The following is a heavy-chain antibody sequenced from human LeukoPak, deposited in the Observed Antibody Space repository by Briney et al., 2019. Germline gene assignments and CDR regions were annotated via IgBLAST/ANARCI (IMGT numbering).Heavy chain of an antibody. CDR1: GDSVSSNSAA. CDR3: ARAQPSGVGNWFDP. V-gene: IGHV6-1*01. J-gene: IGHJ5*02. CDR2: TYYRSKWYN. Sequence: SQTLSLTCAISGDSVSSNSAAWNWIRQSPSRGLKWLGRTYYRSKWYNDYAVSVKSRITIKSDTSKNQFSLQLNSVTPEDTAVYYCARAQPSGVGNWFDPWGQGTLVTVSS. D-gene: IGHD1-14*01.